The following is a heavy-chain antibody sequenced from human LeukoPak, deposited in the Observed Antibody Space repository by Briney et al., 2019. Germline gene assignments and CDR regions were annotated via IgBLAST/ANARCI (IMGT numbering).Heavy chain of an antibody. CDR1: GFTFSSYS. Sequence: GGSLRLSCAASGFTFSSYSMNWVRQAPGKGPEWISYISPSSTSIYYADSVKGRFTISRDNAEKSLYLQMNSLRAEDTAVYYCARDAASGNNWFDPWGQGTLVTVSS. CDR2: ISPSSTSI. V-gene: IGHV3-48*01. CDR3: ARDAASGNNWFDP. D-gene: IGHD2-15*01. J-gene: IGHJ5*02.